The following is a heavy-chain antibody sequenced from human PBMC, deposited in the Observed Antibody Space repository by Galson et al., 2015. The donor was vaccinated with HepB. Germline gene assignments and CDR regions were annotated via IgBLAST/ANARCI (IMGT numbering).Heavy chain of an antibody. D-gene: IGHD6-13*01. V-gene: IGHV1-18*01. CDR3: ATAPAAAGRTYSFYGLDV. Sequence: SVKVSCKASGYTFSSYGISWVRQAPGQGPEWMGWISGYSGDTNYAQNFQGRVTIMADESVATGNMGLGSLKSADTAVYYCATAPAAAGRTYSFYGLDVWGQGTTVIVSS. CDR2: ISGYSGDT. CDR1: GYTFSSYG. J-gene: IGHJ6*02.